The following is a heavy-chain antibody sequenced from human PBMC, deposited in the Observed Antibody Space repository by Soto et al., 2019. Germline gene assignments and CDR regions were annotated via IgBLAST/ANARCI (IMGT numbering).Heavy chain of an antibody. Sequence: GGSLRLSCAASGFTFSRYAMGWVRQAPGKGLEWVSAISGGGNDTYYADSVKGRFTISRDNSKNTLYLQMNSLRAEDTAVYYCAKDLWQWLVQMWGYFDYWGQGTLVTVSS. D-gene: IGHD6-19*01. V-gene: IGHV3-23*01. CDR1: GFTFSRYA. CDR2: ISGGGNDT. CDR3: AKDLWQWLVQMWGYFDY. J-gene: IGHJ4*02.